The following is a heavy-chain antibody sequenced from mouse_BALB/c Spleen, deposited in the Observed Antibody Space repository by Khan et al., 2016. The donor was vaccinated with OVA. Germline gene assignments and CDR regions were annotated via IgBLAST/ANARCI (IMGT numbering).Heavy chain of an antibody. Sequence: QLEESGPGLVKPSQSLSLTCTVTGYSITSDYAWNWIRQFPGNKLEWIGYINYSGGTSYLPSLKSRISITRDTSKNQFFLQLNSVTTEDSATYYCARWFAYWGQGTLVTVS. CDR1: GYSITSDYA. CDR2: INYSGGT. V-gene: IGHV3-2*02. J-gene: IGHJ3*01. CDR3: ARWFAY.